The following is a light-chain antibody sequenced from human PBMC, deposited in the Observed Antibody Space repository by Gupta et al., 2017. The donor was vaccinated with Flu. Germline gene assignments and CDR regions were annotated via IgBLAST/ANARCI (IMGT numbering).Light chain of an antibody. CDR2: GAS. CDR3: QQSDSSPYT. J-gene: IGKJ2*01. CDR1: QNIRNY. Sequence: PSCLFASVGDRVTSSSLASQNIRNYLDWYQQKPGKAPKLLIYGASKGQSGVPSRFSGSGSGTDFTLTISRLQPEDFANYYCQQSDSSPYTFGQGTKLEIK. V-gene: IGKV1-39*01.